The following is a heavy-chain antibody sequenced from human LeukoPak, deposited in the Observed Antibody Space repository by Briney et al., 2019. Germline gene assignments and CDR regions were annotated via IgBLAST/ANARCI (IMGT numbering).Heavy chain of an antibody. D-gene: IGHD1-7*01. Sequence: GASVKVSCKASGYTFTSYGISWVRQAPGQGLEWMGWISAYNGNTNYAQKLQGRVTMTTDTSTSTACMELRSLRSDDTAVYYCARGELELRLSYYYYYYGMDVWGQGTTVTVSS. V-gene: IGHV1-18*01. CDR2: ISAYNGNT. CDR3: ARGELELRLSYYYYYYGMDV. CDR1: GYTFTSYG. J-gene: IGHJ6*02.